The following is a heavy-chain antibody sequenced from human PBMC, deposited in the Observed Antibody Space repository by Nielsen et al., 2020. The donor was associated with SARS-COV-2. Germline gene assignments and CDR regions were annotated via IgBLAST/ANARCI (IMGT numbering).Heavy chain of an antibody. D-gene: IGHD3-22*01. J-gene: IGHJ4*02. CDR2: IDHSGTT. CDR3: ARQSGITMIVVVTPWFDY. Sequence: GSLRLSCAVYGGSFSGYSWTWIRQPPGKGLEWIGGIDHSGTTTYNPSLKSRVSMSVDTSKNQFSLRLSSVSAADTAMYYCARQSGITMIVVVTPWFDYWGQGTLVTVSS. V-gene: IGHV4-34*01. CDR1: GGSFSGYS.